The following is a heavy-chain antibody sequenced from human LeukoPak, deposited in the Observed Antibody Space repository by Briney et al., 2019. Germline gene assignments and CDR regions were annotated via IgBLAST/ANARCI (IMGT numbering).Heavy chain of an antibody. Sequence: SQTLSLTCTVSGGSISSGSYYWSCIRPPAGKGLEWIGRIYTSGSTNYNPSLKSRVTISLDTYKKQFSLKLSSVTAADRAVYYCAGELEYYYVDVWGKGTTVTVSS. V-gene: IGHV4-61*02. CDR3: AGELEYYYVDV. CDR1: GGSISSGSYY. CDR2: IYTSGST. J-gene: IGHJ6*03. D-gene: IGHD1-1*01.